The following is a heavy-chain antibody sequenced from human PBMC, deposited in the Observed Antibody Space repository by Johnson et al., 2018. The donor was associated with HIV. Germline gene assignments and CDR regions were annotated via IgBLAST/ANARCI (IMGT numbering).Heavy chain of an antibody. Sequence: VQLVESGGGLVQPGRSLRLSCAASGFTFDDFAMHWVRQAPGKGLEWVSGISWSCGSIGYADSVKGRFTISRDNAKNSLYLQMNSLRAEDTALYYCAKPDAPNYSITVGSAFDIWGQGTMVTVSS. V-gene: IGHV3-9*01. J-gene: IGHJ3*02. CDR2: ISWSCGSI. D-gene: IGHD4/OR15-4a*01. CDR1: GFTFDDFA. CDR3: AKPDAPNYSITVGSAFDI.